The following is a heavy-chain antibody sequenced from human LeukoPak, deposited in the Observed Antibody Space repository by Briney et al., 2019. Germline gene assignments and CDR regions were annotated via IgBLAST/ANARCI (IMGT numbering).Heavy chain of an antibody. CDR3: ARDVYCSSTSCYTENWFDP. CDR2: ISYDGSNK. CDR1: GFTFSSYA. D-gene: IGHD2-2*02. V-gene: IGHV3-30*04. Sequence: GGSLRLSCAASGFTFSSYAMHWVRQAPGKGLEWVAVISYDGSNKYYPDSVKGRFTISRDNSKNTLYLQMNSLRAEDTAVYYCARDVYCSSTSCYTENWFDPWGQGTLVTVSS. J-gene: IGHJ5*02.